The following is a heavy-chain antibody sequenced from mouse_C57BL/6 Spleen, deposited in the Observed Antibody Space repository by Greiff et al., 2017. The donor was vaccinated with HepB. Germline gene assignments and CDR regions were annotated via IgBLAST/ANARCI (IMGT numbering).Heavy chain of an antibody. CDR3: VRHDGSSYGFDY. V-gene: IGHV10-1*01. CDR2: IRSKSNNYAT. Sequence: DAGGGLVQPKGSLKLSCAASGFSFNTYAMNWVRQAPGKGLEWVARIRSKSNNYATYYADSVKDRFTISRDDSESMLYLQMNNLKTEDTAMYYCVRHDGSSYGFDYWGQGTTLTVSS. J-gene: IGHJ2*01. D-gene: IGHD1-1*01. CDR1: GFSFNTYA.